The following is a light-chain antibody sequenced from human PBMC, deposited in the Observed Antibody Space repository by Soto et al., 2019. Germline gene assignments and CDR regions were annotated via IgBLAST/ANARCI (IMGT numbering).Light chain of an antibody. J-gene: IGKJ4*01. CDR3: QQLNSYPPT. Sequence: LTHSPATLSLSPGERATLSCRASQGISNYLAWYQQKPGKAPKLLIYAASTLQGGVPSRFSGSGSGTDFTLTISSLQPEDFATYYCQQLNSYPPTFGGGTKVDIK. CDR1: QGISNY. V-gene: IGKV1-9*01. CDR2: AAS.